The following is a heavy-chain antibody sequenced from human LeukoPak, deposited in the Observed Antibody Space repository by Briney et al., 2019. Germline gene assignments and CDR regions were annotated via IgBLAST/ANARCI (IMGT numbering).Heavy chain of an antibody. CDR2: INQSGST. Sequence: SETLSLTCAVYGGSFSGYYWSWIRQPPGKGLEWMGEINQSGSTNYNPSLKSRVTISVDTSKNHFSLKLSSVTAADTAVYYCARGGLLNGCSGGSCYVNYWGQGTLVTVSS. CDR1: GGSFSGYY. D-gene: IGHD2-15*01. V-gene: IGHV4-34*01. J-gene: IGHJ4*02. CDR3: ARGGLLNGCSGGSCYVNY.